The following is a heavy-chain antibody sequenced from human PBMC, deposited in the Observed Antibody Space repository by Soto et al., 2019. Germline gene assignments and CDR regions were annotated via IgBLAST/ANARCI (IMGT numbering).Heavy chain of an antibody. V-gene: IGHV3-23*01. D-gene: IGHD6-13*01. Sequence: PGGSLRLSCTASGFIFSSYAMSWVRQAPGKGLEWVSGISGSDGNTYYTDSVKGRFTISRDNSKNTLYLQMNSLRDEDTAIYYCAIERKETGSPDWFYSWGQGTLVTVSS. CDR3: AIERKETGSPDWFYS. J-gene: IGHJ5*01. CDR2: ISGSDGNT. CDR1: GFIFSSYA.